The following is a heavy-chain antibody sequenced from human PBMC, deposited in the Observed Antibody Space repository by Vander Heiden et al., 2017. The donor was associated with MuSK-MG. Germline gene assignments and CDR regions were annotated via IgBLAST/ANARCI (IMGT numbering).Heavy chain of an antibody. D-gene: IGHD1-1*01. CDR3: AKDGRWNNFDY. Sequence: EVQLVESGGGLVQTGGSLRLSCAASGFTFSDYDMNWVRQAPGKGLEWISYISGAGSTIYSADSVKGRFTISRDNAKNSLFLQMNSLRAEDTAVYYCAKDGRWNNFDYWGQGTLVTVSS. V-gene: IGHV3-48*03. CDR1: GFTFSDYD. CDR2: ISGAGSTI. J-gene: IGHJ4*02.